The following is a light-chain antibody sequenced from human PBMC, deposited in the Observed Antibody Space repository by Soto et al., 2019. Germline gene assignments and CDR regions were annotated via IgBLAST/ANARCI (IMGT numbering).Light chain of an antibody. V-gene: IGKV3-11*01. CDR2: DAS. CDR1: QSVSSY. J-gene: IGKJ1*01. Sequence: EIVLTQSPATLPLSPGERATLSCRASQSVSSYLAWYQQKPGQAPRLLIYDASNRAPGIPARFSGSGSGTDFTLTISSLEPEDFAVYYCQQRRNWPLTFGQGTKVEIK. CDR3: QQRRNWPLT.